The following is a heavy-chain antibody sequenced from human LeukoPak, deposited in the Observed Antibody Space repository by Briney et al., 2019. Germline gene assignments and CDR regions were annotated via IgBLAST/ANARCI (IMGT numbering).Heavy chain of an antibody. J-gene: IGHJ5*02. D-gene: IGHD4-23*01. CDR2: ISAYNGNT. CDR1: GYTFTSYG. CDR3: ARDNSVEDTAWWFDP. Sequence: ASVKVSCNASGYTFTSYGISWVRQAPGQGLEWMGWISAYNGNTNYAQKLQGRVTMTRDMSTSTDYMELSSLRSEDTAVYYCARDNSVEDTAWWFDPWGRGTLVTVSS. V-gene: IGHV1-18*01.